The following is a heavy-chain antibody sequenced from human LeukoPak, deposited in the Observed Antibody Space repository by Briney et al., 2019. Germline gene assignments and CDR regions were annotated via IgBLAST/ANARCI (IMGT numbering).Heavy chain of an antibody. Sequence: GGSLRLSCAASGFTFSDYYMSWIRQAPGKGLEWVSYISSSSSYTNYADSVEGRFTISRDNAKNSLYLQMNSLRAEDTAVYYCARFAGSGSYVDYWGQGTLVTVSS. CDR1: GFTFSDYY. J-gene: IGHJ4*02. CDR3: ARFAGSGSYVDY. V-gene: IGHV3-11*03. D-gene: IGHD3-10*01. CDR2: ISSSSSYT.